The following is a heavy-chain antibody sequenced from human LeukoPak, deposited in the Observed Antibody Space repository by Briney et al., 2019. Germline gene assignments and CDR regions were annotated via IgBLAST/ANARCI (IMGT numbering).Heavy chain of an antibody. J-gene: IGHJ4*02. D-gene: IGHD3-10*01. CDR2: ISTSGGTT. Sequence: PGGSPRLSCAASGFTFSSFAMHWVRQAPGKGLEYVSAISTSGGTTFYANSVKDRFTISRDNSKNTLYLHMGSLRPEDMAVYYCARANQFSGSGTYYNDFWGQGTLVTVSS. CDR3: ARANQFSGSGTYYNDF. CDR1: GFTFSSFA. V-gene: IGHV3-64*01.